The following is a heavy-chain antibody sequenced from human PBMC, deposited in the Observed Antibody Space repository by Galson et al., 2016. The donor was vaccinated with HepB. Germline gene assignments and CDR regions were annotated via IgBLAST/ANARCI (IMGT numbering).Heavy chain of an antibody. CDR3: ARGQTSFYYYYALDV. Sequence: SLRLSCAASGFTFSNYWMNWIRQAPGKGLGWVSRINGDGSSSTYADSVRGRFIISRDNAKNTLYLQMNSLRSEDTAVYYCARGQTSFYYYYALDVWGQGTTVTVSS. CDR1: GFTFSNYW. CDR2: INGDGSSS. J-gene: IGHJ6*02. V-gene: IGHV3-74*01.